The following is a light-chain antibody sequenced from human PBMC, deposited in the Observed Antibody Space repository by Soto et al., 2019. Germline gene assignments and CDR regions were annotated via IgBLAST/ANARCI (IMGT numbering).Light chain of an antibody. CDR3: SAFTISSALYV. J-gene: IGLJ1*01. CDR1: SSDIGAYNF. CDR2: EVF. V-gene: IGLV2-14*01. Sequence: QSALAQPASVSGSPGQSITISCTGTSSDIGAYNFVSWYQQHPGKAPKLMIYEVFNRPSGDSDRFSGSKSGNTASLTISGLQTEDEADYYCSAFTISSALYVFGTGTKVTVL.